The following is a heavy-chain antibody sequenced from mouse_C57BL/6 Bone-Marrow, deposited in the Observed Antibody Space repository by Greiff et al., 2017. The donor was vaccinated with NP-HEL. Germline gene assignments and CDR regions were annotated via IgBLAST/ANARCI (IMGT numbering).Heavy chain of an antibody. CDR2: INPNNGGT. D-gene: IGHD1-1*01. Sequence: EVQLQESGPELVKPGASVKIPCKASGYTFTDYNMDWVKQSHGKSLEWIGDINPNNGGTIYNQKFKGKATLTVDKSSSTAYMELRSLTSEDTAVYYCARDYGSSCGFAYWGQGTLVTVSA. J-gene: IGHJ3*01. CDR3: ARDYGSSCGFAY. CDR1: GYTFTDYN. V-gene: IGHV1-18*01.